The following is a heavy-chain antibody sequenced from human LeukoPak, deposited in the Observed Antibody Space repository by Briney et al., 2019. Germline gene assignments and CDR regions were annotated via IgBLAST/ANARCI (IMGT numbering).Heavy chain of an antibody. CDR3: AIMIVVVPAALTHFDY. D-gene: IGHD2-2*01. CDR1: GFTFSSYW. CDR2: IKQDGSEK. Sequence: PGGSLRLSCAASGFTFSSYWMSWVRQAPGKGLEWVANIKQDGSEKYYVDSVKGRFTISRDNAKNSLYLQINTLRAADTAVYDRAIMIVVVPAALTHFDYWGQGTLVTVSS. J-gene: IGHJ4*02. V-gene: IGHV3-7*01.